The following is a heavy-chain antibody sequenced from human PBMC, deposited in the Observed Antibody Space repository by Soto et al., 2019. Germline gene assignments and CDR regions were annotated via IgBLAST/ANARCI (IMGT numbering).Heavy chain of an antibody. J-gene: IGHJ4*02. CDR3: ARNYDSSGYWFDY. CDR2: IYYSGRT. D-gene: IGHD3-22*01. Sequence: QVQLQESGPGLVKPSQTLSLTCTVSGASISSGDNHWSWIRQHPGRGLEWIGYIYYSGRTYYNPSLRSRVTISVDTSKNQFSLKLSSVTAADTAVYYCARNYDSSGYWFDYWGQGTLVTVSS. CDR1: GASISSGDNH. V-gene: IGHV4-31*03.